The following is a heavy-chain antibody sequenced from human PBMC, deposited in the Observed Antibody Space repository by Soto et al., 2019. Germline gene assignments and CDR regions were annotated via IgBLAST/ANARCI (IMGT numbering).Heavy chain of an antibody. J-gene: IGHJ3*02. D-gene: IGHD1-26*01. V-gene: IGHV4-59*08. CDR1: GGPISSYY. CDR2: IYYIGNT. Sequence: SETLSLTCTVSGGPISSYYWSWIRQPPGKGLEWIGNIYYIGNTKYNPSLKSRVTMSIDTSKNQFALKLSSVTAAETAVYYCAIHGITGSYYDAIDIPGQGTIVTVSS. CDR3: AIHGITGSYYDAIDI.